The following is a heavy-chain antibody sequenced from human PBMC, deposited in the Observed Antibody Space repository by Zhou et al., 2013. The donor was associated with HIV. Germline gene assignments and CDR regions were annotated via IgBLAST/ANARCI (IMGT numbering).Heavy chain of an antibody. CDR1: GGSFSSFA. CDR3: ARDRGLGYGTSRFTY. D-gene: IGHD3-16*01. Sequence: QVQLVQSGAEVKKPGSSVRVSCKASGGSFSSFAITWVRQAPGQGLEWMGWISAYNGNTNYAQKFQGRVTMTTDSSTSTAFMELRSLKSDDTATFYXARDRGLGYGTSRFTYWGQGTLVTVSS. J-gene: IGHJ4*02. CDR2: ISAYNGNT. V-gene: IGHV1-18*01.